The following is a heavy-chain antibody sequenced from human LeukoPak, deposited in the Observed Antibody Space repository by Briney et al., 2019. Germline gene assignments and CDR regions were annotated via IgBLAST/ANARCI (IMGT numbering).Heavy chain of an antibody. V-gene: IGHV3-15*01. D-gene: IGHD1-7*01. CDR3: TTERTGTDYYYYYMDV. CDR2: IKSKTDGGTT. CDR1: GFTFSNAW. Sequence: GGSLRLSCAASGFTFSNAWLSWVRQAPGEGLEWVGRIKSKTDGGTTDYAAPVKGRFTISRDDSKNTLYLQMNSLKTEDTAVYYCTTERTGTDYYYYYMDVWGKGTTVTVSS. J-gene: IGHJ6*03.